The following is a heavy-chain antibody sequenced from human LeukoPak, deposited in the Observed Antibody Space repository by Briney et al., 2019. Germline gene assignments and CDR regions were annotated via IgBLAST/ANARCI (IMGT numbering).Heavy chain of an antibody. CDR3: AKVGIRAAADLYYFDY. CDR2: INHSGST. D-gene: IGHD6-13*01. Sequence: PSETLSLTCAVYGGSFSGYYWSWIRQPPGKGLEWIGEINHSGSTNYNPSLKSRVTISVDTSKNQFSLKLSSVTAADTAVYYCAKVGIRAAADLYYFDYWGQGTLVTVSS. V-gene: IGHV4-34*01. CDR1: GGSFSGYY. J-gene: IGHJ4*02.